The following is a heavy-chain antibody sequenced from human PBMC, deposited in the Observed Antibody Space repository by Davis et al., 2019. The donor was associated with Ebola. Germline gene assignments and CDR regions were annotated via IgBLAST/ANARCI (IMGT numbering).Heavy chain of an antibody. CDR3: VTENWYRFES. D-gene: IGHD1/OR15-1a*01. V-gene: IGHV3-66*01. J-gene: IGHJ4*02. CDR2: IHSGGST. CDR1: GFTVSSKY. Sequence: GESLKISCAASGFTVSSKYMSWVRQAPGKGLEWVSLIHSGGSTYYADSVKGRFTISRDNSKNTLYLQVNSLRAEDTAVYYCVTENWYRFESWGQGTLVTVSS.